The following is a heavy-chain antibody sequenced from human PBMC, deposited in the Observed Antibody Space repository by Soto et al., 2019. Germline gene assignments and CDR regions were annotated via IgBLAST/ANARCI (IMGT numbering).Heavy chain of an antibody. CDR2: IKNKANSYTT. CDR3: TRVRLCSSRSSDY. D-gene: IGHD6-19*01. Sequence: EVQLVESGGGLVQPEGSLRLSCAASGFTFSDHYMDWVRQASGKGLEWVGRIKNKANSYTTEYAAPAKGRFIISRDDSKNSVCLQMYRLNTDDTAVYYCTRVRLCSSRSSDYWGQGSLVTVSS. CDR1: GFTFSDHY. V-gene: IGHV3-72*01. J-gene: IGHJ4*02.